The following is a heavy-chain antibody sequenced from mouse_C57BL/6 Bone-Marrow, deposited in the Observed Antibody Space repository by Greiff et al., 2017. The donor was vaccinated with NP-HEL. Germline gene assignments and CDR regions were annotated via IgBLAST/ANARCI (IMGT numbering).Heavy chain of an antibody. D-gene: IGHD1-1*01. CDR3: ARYYNGSGYFDY. CDR2: IDPNSGGN. V-gene: IGHV1-72*01. CDR1: GYTFTNYW. Sequence: QVQLQQPGAELVKPGASVKLSCKASGYTFTNYWMHWVKQRPGRGLEWIGRIDPNSGGNKYNEKIKSKATLTVDKPSSTAYMELSSLTSEDSAVYSCARYYNGSGYFDYWGQGPTLTVTS. J-gene: IGHJ2*01.